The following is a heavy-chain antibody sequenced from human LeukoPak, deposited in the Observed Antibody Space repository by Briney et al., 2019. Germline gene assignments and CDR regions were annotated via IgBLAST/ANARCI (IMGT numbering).Heavy chain of an antibody. J-gene: IGHJ4*02. Sequence: SETLSLTCAVYGGSFSGYYWSWIRQPPGKGLEWIGYIYYSGSTYYNPSLKSRVTISVDTSKNQFSLKLSSVTAADTAVYYCARDRKQLVFDYWGQGTLVTVSS. D-gene: IGHD6-13*01. CDR3: ARDRKQLVFDY. CDR2: IYYSGST. V-gene: IGHV4-34*09. CDR1: GGSFSGYY.